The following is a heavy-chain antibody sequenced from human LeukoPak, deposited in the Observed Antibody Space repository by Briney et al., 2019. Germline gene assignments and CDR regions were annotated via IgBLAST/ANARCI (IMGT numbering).Heavy chain of an antibody. CDR3: VRDNPRCCGVVPVNIDDF. J-gene: IGHJ4*02. D-gene: IGHD2-15*01. Sequence: GGSLRLSCAASGFTLSTDSMNWVRQAPGKGLEWISYISYDSASKYYADSVRGRFTISRDNAKNSLSLQMHSLRAEDTAVYYCVRDNPRCCGVVPVNIDDFWGQGTLVTVSS. CDR2: ISYDSASK. CDR1: GFTLSTDS. V-gene: IGHV3-48*01.